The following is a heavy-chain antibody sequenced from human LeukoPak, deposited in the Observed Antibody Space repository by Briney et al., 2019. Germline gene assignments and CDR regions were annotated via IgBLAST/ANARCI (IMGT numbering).Heavy chain of an antibody. Sequence: SVKVSCKASGGTFSSYGISWVRQAPGQGLEWMGRIIPTLDITNNAQKFQGRLTITADKSTSTAYMELSSLRSEDTAVYYCARCHYDIFSGAWFDPWDQGTLVTVSS. CDR1: GGTFSSYG. CDR2: IIPTLDIT. V-gene: IGHV1-69*04. D-gene: IGHD3-9*01. CDR3: ARCHYDIFSGAWFDP. J-gene: IGHJ5*02.